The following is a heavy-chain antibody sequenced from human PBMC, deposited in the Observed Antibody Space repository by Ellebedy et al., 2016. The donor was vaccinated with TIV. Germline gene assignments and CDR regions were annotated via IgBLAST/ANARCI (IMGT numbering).Heavy chain of an antibody. J-gene: IGHJ4*02. D-gene: IGHD3-22*01. CDR3: ARLGSGWQYYYFDF. V-gene: IGHV4-34*01. CDR2: INQRGNT. Sequence: SETLSLTCAVYSGSFTGYYWTWIRKTPGKGLEWIAEINQRGNTNYNPSLKSRVAISVDTSKNQFSLNLRSVTDADQAVYSCARLGSGWQYYYFDFWGQGNLITVSS. CDR1: SGSFTGYY.